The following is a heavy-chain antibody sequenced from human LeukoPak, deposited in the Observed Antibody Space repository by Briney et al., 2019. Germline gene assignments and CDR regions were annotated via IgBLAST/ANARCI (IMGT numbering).Heavy chain of an antibody. J-gene: IGHJ4*02. V-gene: IGHV3-48*04. Sequence: GGSLRLSCAASGFTFSSYSMNWVRQAPGKGLEWVSYISSSSSTIYYADSEKGRFTISRDNAKNSLYLQMNSLRAEDTAVYYCARDLVGHGYSYGCSLDYWGQGTLVTVSS. CDR3: ARDLVGHGYSYGCSLDY. CDR1: GFTFSSYS. CDR2: ISSSSSTI. D-gene: IGHD5-18*01.